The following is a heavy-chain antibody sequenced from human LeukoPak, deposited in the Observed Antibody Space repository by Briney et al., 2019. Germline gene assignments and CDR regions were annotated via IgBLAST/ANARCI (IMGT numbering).Heavy chain of an antibody. Sequence: GSLRLSCAASGFTFSNAWMSWVRQAPGKGLEWVGSIYHSGSTYYNPSLTSRVTISVDTSKNQFSLKLSSATDADTAVYYCARPVQLWLFDYWGQGTLVTVSS. CDR1: GFTFSNAW. CDR2: IYHSGST. V-gene: IGHV4-38-2*01. CDR3: ARPVQLWLFDY. D-gene: IGHD5-18*01. J-gene: IGHJ4*02.